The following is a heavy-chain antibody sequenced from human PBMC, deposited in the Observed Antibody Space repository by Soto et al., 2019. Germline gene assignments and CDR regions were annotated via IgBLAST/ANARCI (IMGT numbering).Heavy chain of an antibody. D-gene: IGHD2-21*01. J-gene: IGHJ4*02. CDR1: GGSMNFHY. CDR2: IYYSGTT. V-gene: IGHV4-59*11. Sequence: CTVSGGSMNFHYWSWIRQPPGKGLEWIGYIYYSGTTNYNPSLRSRVTISVDTSKNQFSLKLTSVTAADTAVYYCTSRRDWTAVYPLDYWGLGTLVTVAS. CDR3: TSRRDWTAVYPLDY.